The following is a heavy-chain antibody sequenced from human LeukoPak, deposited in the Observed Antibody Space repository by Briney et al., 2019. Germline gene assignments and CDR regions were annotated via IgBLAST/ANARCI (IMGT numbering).Heavy chain of an antibody. CDR1: GGTFSSYA. CDR3: RADYYDSSGYADY. V-gene: IGHV1-69*04. CDR2: IIPILGIA. D-gene: IGHD3-22*01. Sequence: GSSVKVSCKASGGTFSSYAISWVRQAPGQGLEWMGRIIPILGIANYAQKFQGRVTITADKSTSTAYMELSSLRSEDMAVYYCRADYYDSSGYADYWGQGTLVTVSS. J-gene: IGHJ4*02.